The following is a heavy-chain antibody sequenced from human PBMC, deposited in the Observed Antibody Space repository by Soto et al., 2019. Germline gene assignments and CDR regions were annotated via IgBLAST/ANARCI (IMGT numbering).Heavy chain of an antibody. CDR2: TYYRSKWYN. Sequence: PSQTLSLTCAISGDSVSSNSAAWNWIRQSPSRGLGWLGRTYYRSKWYNDYAVSVKSRITINPDTSKNQFSLQLNSVTPEDTAVYYCAREPIAAATTYYYYYMDGWGKGTTVTVSS. D-gene: IGHD6-13*01. V-gene: IGHV6-1*01. CDR3: AREPIAAATTYYYYYMDG. J-gene: IGHJ6*03. CDR1: GDSVSSNSAA.